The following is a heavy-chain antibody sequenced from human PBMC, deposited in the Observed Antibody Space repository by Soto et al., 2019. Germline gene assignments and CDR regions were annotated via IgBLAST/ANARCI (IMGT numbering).Heavy chain of an antibody. Sequence: EVQLLESGGGLVQPGGSLRLSCAASGFTFSSYWMSWVRQAPGKGLEWVANIKQDGSEKYYVDSVKGRFTISRDNAKNSLYLQMNSLRAEDTAVYYCARDLLGYYGSGRGFDPWGQGTLVTVSS. V-gene: IGHV3-7*05. J-gene: IGHJ5*02. CDR1: GFTFSSYW. CDR2: IKQDGSEK. D-gene: IGHD3-10*01. CDR3: ARDLLGYYGSGRGFDP.